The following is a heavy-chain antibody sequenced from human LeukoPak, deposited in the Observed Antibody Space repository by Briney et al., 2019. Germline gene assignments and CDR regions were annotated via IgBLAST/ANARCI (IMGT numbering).Heavy chain of an antibody. CDR3: ARDTVFDY. CDR1: GFTFSDYS. J-gene: IGHJ4*02. D-gene: IGHD4-17*01. CDR2: ISSSSSTI. V-gene: IGHV3-48*04. Sequence: PGRSLRLSCAASGFTFSDYSMNWVRQAPGKGLEWVSYISSSSSTIYYAGSVKGRFTISRDNAKNSLYLQMNSLRAEDTAVYYCARDTVFDYWGQGALVTVSS.